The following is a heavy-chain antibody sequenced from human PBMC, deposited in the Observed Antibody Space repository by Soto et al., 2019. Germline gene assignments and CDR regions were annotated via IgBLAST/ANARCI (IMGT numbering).Heavy chain of an antibody. CDR1: GFTFSRQA. J-gene: IGHJ4*01. CDR3: ATGFLGLCTGGNCPLDY. Sequence: QVQLVESGGGVVQPERSLRLSCAASGFTFSRQAMHWVRQAPGRGLEWVAVIWYHGIDKYYADSVKGRFTISSENSKNTVYLQMNSLXGXXTAVYYCATGFLGLCTGGNCPLDYWGXXXXVTVSS. D-gene: IGHD2-15*01. V-gene: IGHV3-33*01. CDR2: IWYHGIDK.